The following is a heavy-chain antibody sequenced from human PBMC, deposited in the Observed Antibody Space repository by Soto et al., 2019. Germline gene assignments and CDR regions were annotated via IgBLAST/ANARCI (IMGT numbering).Heavy chain of an antibody. J-gene: IGHJ4*02. Sequence: SETLSLTCTVSGGPFPNGGYYWSWIRQEPGKGLEWIGYAHYSGDTSYNPSLRSRVTISTDTSKTQFSLRLRSVTSADTAVYYCARGDSQVSSVFDYWGQGMLVTVSS. CDR1: GGPFPNGGYY. CDR2: AHYSGDT. D-gene: IGHD3-16*01. CDR3: ARGDSQVSSVFDY. V-gene: IGHV4-31*03.